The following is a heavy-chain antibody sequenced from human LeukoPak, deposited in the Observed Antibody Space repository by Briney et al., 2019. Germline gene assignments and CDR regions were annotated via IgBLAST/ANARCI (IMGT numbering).Heavy chain of an antibody. Sequence: GGSLRLSCAASGFTFSSYSMNWIRQAPGKGLEWVSSISSSSSYIYYADSVKGRFTISRDNAKNSLYLQMNSLRAEDTALYYCARGRSSSWYGDPTFDYWGQGTLVTVSS. CDR2: ISSSSSYI. D-gene: IGHD6-13*01. CDR3: ARGRSSSWYGDPTFDY. J-gene: IGHJ4*02. CDR1: GFTFSSYS. V-gene: IGHV3-21*01.